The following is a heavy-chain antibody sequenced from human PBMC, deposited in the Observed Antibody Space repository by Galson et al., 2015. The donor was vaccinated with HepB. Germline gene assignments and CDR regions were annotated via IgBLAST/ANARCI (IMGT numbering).Heavy chain of an antibody. CDR2: INHSGRT. V-gene: IGHV4-34*01. D-gene: IGHD3-16*01. CDR1: GESFSTYS. Sequence: ETLSLTCGVSGESFSTYSWTWIRQFPGMGLEWIGEINHSGRTNYKPSLKSRVTISPDTSKNQLSLRLTSVTAADTAVYYCARVGVISFGGPFVVPYFFDYWSQGTLVTVSS. J-gene: IGHJ4*02. CDR3: ARVGVISFGGPFVVPYFFDY.